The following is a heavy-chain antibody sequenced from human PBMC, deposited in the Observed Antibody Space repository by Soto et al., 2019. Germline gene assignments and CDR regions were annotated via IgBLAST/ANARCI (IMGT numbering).Heavy chain of an antibody. D-gene: IGHD1-1*01. CDR2: INPNSGGT. J-gene: IGHJ6*02. CDR1: GYTFTGYY. CDR3: AIEKVERRYYYYGMDV. V-gene: IGHV1-2*02. Sequence: QVQLVQSGAEVKKPGASVKVSCKASGYTFTGYYIHWVRQAPGQGLEWMGWINPNSGGTDYAQNFQDRVTMTRDTSITTAYMDLSRLTSDDTAVYYCAIEKVERRYYYYGMDVWGQGTTVTVSS.